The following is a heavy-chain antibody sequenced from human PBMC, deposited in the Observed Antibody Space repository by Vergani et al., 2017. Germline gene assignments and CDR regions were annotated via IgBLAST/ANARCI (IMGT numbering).Heavy chain of an antibody. D-gene: IGHD4-17*01. V-gene: IGHV4-39*01. J-gene: IGHJ5*02. CDR3: ARHEDYGDHLNWFDP. Sequence: QLQLQESGPGLVKPSETLSLTCTVSGGSISSSSYYWGWIRQPPGKGLEWIGSIYYSGSTYYNPSLKSRVTISVDTSKNQFSLKLSSVTAADTDVYYCARHEDYGDHLNWFDPWGQGTLVTVSS. CDR2: IYYSGST. CDR1: GGSISSSSYY.